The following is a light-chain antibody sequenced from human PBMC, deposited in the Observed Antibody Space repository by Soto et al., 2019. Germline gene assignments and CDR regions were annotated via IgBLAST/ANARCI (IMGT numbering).Light chain of an antibody. J-gene: IGKJ5*01. V-gene: IGKV1-5*03. CDR3: QQYKTYPIT. CDR2: KAS. CDR1: QSISGR. Sequence: DIQMTQSPFTLSASVGDRVTITCRASQSISGRVAWYQQKPGKAPKLLIYKASTLESGDPSRFSGSGSGTEFTLTISSLQPDDFATYYCQQYKTYPITFGQGTRLEIK.